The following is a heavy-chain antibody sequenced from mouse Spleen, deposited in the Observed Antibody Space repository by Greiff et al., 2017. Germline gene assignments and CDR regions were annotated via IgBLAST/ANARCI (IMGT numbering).Heavy chain of an antibody. J-gene: IGHJ3*01. Sequence: VQLQQSGAELVRPGASVTLSCKASGYTFTDYEMHWVKQTPVHGLEWIGAIDPETGGTAYNQKFKGKAILTADKSSSTAYMELRSLTSEDSAVYYCTRREGTSRIAYWGQGTLVTVSA. V-gene: IGHV1-15*01. D-gene: IGHD3-3*01. CDR1: GYTFTDYE. CDR2: IDPETGGT. CDR3: TRREGTSRIAY.